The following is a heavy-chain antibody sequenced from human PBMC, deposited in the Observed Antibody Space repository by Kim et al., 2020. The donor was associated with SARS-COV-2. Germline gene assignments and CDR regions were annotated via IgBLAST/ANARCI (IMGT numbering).Heavy chain of an antibody. CDR3: ARDRTLPKYIVVVPAAIDY. CDR2: INAGNGNT. CDR1: GYTFTSYA. Sequence: ASVKVSCKASGYTFTSYAMHWVRQAPGQRLEWMGWINAGNGNTKYSQKFQGRVTITRDTSASTAYMELSSLRSEDTAVYYCARDRTLPKYIVVVPAAIDYWGQGTLVTVSS. J-gene: IGHJ4*02. D-gene: IGHD2-2*01. V-gene: IGHV1-3*01.